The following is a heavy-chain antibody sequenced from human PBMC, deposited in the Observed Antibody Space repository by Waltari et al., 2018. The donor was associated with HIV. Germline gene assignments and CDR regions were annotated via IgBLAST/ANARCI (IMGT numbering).Heavy chain of an antibody. J-gene: IGHJ4*02. V-gene: IGHV3-7*01. CDR2: IKEDGGGR. CDR1: GFSFGSFW. CDR3: ARGAGSV. Sequence: LEESGGGAVQPGESLRLSCEASGFSFGSFWMSWVRQVSGKGLEWVADIKEDGGGRNVVDSVKGRFTVSRDNAKNLLILKMDNLKMEDSGIYYCARGAGSVWGQGTLVTVSS.